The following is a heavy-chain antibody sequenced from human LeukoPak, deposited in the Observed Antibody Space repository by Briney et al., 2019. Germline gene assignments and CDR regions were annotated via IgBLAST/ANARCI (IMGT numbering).Heavy chain of an antibody. CDR3: ARGSNTDAFDI. CDR2: VYNSGST. Sequence: SETLXLTCTVSGGPISSSSYYWGWIRQPAGKGLEWIGRVYNSGSTNYNPSLKSRVTISVDRSKNQFSLKLSSVTAADTAVYYCARGSNTDAFDIWGQGTMVTVSS. D-gene: IGHD2/OR15-2a*01. V-gene: IGHV4-61*05. CDR1: GGPISSSSYY. J-gene: IGHJ3*02.